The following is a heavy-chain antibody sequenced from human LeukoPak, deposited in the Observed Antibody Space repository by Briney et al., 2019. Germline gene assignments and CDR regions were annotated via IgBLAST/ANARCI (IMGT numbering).Heavy chain of an antibody. CDR1: GFTFSSYS. J-gene: IGHJ4*02. CDR2: ISSSSSYI. CDR3: ARVEMATITGGYFDY. V-gene: IGHV3-21*01. Sequence: PGRSLRLSCAASGFTFSSYSMNWVRQAPGKGLEWVSSISSSSSYIYYADSVKGRFTISRDNAKNSLYLQMNSLRAEDTAVYYCARVEMATITGGYFDYWGQGTLVTVSS. D-gene: IGHD5-24*01.